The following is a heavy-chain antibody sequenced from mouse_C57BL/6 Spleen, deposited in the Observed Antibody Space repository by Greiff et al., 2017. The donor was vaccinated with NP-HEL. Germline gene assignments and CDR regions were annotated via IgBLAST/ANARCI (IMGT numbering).Heavy chain of an antibody. J-gene: IGHJ4*01. V-gene: IGHV5-9*01. Sequence: EVKLVESGGGLVKPGGSLKLSCAASGFTFSSYTMSWVRQTPEKRLEWVATISGGGGNTYYPDSVKGRFTISRDNAKNTLYLQMSSLRSEDTALYYCAREETGTSAMDYWGQGTSVTVSS. D-gene: IGHD4-1*01. CDR2: ISGGGGNT. CDR1: GFTFSSYT. CDR3: AREETGTSAMDY.